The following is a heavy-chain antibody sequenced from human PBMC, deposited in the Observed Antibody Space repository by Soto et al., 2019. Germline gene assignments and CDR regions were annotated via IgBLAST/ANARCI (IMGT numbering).Heavy chain of an antibody. J-gene: IGHJ4*02. Sequence: PVGSLRLSCTSSVFTFSSNAMSCVRQAPGKGLEWVSSISGSAGVTYYADSVKGRFTISRDNSKNALYLQMNSLRAEDTAVYYCAKDWVSGSSTYWGQRTLVTVSS. CDR2: ISGSAGVT. CDR1: VFTFSSNA. CDR3: AKDWVSGSSTY. D-gene: IGHD2-15*01. V-gene: IGHV3-23*01.